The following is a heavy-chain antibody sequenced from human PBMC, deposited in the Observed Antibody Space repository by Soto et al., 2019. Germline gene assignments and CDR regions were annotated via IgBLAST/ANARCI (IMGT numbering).Heavy chain of an antibody. CDR3: ARRTWGMDV. Sequence: SETLSLTCAVSSGSIRSSNWWSWVRQSPGKGLGWIGEIFHNGNTYYNPSLNSRVTISVDTSKNQFSLNLRSVTAADTAVYYCARRTWGMDVWGQGTTVTVSS. V-gene: IGHV4-4*02. CDR2: IFHNGNT. J-gene: IGHJ6*02. D-gene: IGHD2-8*01. CDR1: SGSIRSSNW.